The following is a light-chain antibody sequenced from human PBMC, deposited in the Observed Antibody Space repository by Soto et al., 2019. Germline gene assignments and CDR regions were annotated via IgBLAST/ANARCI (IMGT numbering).Light chain of an antibody. Sequence: EIVMMQSPANLSLSPGESATLSCRASQRISTNLAWYQQKGGQPPRLLIYGASTRATGITQRFSGSGSGTDFTLTISSLQSEDFAVYYCQQYNNWPPAYTFGQGTRVESK. CDR2: GAS. CDR1: QRISTN. J-gene: IGKJ2*01. V-gene: IGKV3-15*01. CDR3: QQYNNWPPAYT.